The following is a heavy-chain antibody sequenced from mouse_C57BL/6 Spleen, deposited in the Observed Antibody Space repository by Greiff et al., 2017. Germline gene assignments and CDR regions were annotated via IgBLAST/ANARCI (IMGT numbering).Heavy chain of an antibody. CDR3: ARYYGSSPVDY. CDR1: GFTFTDYY. D-gene: IGHD1-1*01. J-gene: IGHJ2*01. V-gene: IGHV7-3*01. Sequence: EVQVVESGGGLVQPGGSLSLSCAASGFTFTDYYMSWVRQPPGKALEWLGFIRNKANGYTTEYSASVKGRFTISRDNSQSILYLQMNALRAEDSATYYCARYYGSSPVDYWGQGTTLTVAS. CDR2: IRNKANGYTT.